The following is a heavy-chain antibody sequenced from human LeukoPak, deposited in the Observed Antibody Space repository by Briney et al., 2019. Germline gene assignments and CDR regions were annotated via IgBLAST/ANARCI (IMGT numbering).Heavy chain of an antibody. CDR2: IKSKSDGGTT. CDR1: GFTFSNAW. V-gene: IGHV3-15*01. D-gene: IGHD3-22*01. Sequence: GGSLRLSCEASGFTFSNAWMSWVRQAPGKGLEWVGRIKSKSDGGTTDYAAPVKGRFTISRDDSKNTLYLQMNSLKTEDTAVYYCTTARYYSDAFDIWGQGTMVTVSS. CDR3: TTARYYSDAFDI. J-gene: IGHJ3*02.